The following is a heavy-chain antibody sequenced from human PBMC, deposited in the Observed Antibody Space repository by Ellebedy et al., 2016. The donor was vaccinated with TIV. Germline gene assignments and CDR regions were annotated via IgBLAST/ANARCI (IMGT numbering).Heavy chain of an antibody. CDR1: GFTFTSYS. CDR3: ARDPLRLTGYTTSWCDF. J-gene: IGHJ5*01. CDR2: ISSTGYYI. Sequence: PGGSLRLSCAASGFTFTSYSMNWVRQAPGKGLEWVSSISSTGYYIYYADSVKGRFTISRDDAMSSLFLQMNSLRAEDTAVYYCARDPLRLTGYTTSWCDFWGQGTLVTVSS. D-gene: IGHD6-13*01. V-gene: IGHV3-21*01.